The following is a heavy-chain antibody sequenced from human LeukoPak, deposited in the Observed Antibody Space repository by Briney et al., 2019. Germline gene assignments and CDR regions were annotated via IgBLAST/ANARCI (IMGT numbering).Heavy chain of an antibody. J-gene: IGHJ6*03. Sequence: SETLSLTCTVSGASISSYSYDWGWIRQPPGKGLEWIGRISYTGNTYYSPSLKSRVTMSVDTSNNVFSLRLSSVTAGDTAVYYCARLTHSYHADTYGYYPYYYMDVWGKGTTVTVSS. CDR3: ARLTHSYHADTYGYYPYYYMDV. D-gene: IGHD3-3*01. V-gene: IGHV4-39*02. CDR2: ISYTGNT. CDR1: GASISSYSYD.